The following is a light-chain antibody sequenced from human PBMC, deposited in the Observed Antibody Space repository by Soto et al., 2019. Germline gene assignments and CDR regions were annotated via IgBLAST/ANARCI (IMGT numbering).Light chain of an antibody. CDR3: QQYGGSPPEVT. V-gene: IGKV3-20*01. Sequence: EIVLTQSPGTLSLTPGERATLSCRASQSVSSNSVAWYQQKPGQAPRLLIYGTSSRATGIPDRFSGSGSGTDFPLTISRLEPEDFAVFYCQQYGGSPPEVTFGPGTRLEI. CDR2: GTS. J-gene: IGKJ5*01. CDR1: QSVSSNS.